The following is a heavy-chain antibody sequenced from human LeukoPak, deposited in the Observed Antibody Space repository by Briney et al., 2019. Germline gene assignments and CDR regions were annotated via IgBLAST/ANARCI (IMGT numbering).Heavy chain of an antibody. CDR1: GFPFSSHW. Sequence: GGSLRLSCAASGFPFSSHWLSWFRQSPGKGLEWVANINQAGGEKYYADSVKGRFTISRDNAMNSLYLQMNSLRAEDTAVCYCATGRSCATCYLPDYWGQGTLVTVSS. J-gene: IGHJ4*02. CDR3: ATGRSCATCYLPDY. D-gene: IGHD2-2*01. V-gene: IGHV3-7*01. CDR2: INQAGGEK.